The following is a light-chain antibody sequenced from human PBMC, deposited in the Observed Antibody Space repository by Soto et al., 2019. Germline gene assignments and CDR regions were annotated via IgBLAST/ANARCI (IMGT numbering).Light chain of an antibody. Sequence: EIVLTQSPGTLSLSPGERATLSCRASQIVSGNYLAGYQQSAGQAPRLLIYGATSRATDIPDRFSGSGSGTDLTLTISRLEPEDFAVYCCQQYVGPHGSFGPGTKGDLK. CDR1: QIVSGNY. J-gene: IGKJ3*01. V-gene: IGKV3-20*01. CDR3: QQYVGPHGS. CDR2: GAT.